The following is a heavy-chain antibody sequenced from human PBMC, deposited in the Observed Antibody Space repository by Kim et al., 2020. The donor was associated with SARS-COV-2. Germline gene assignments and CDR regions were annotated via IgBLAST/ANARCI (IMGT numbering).Heavy chain of an antibody. J-gene: IGHJ2*01. CDR2: IYSGGST. CDR1: GFTVSSNY. D-gene: IGHD4-17*01. V-gene: IGHV3-53*04. CDR3: ARVGDYGDYDTFSHWYFDL. Sequence: GGSLRLSCAASGFTVSSNYMSWVRQAPGKGLEWVSVIYSGGSTYYADSVKGRFTISRHNSKNTLYLQMNSLRAEDTAVYHCARVGDYGDYDTFSHWYFDLWGRGTLVTVSS.